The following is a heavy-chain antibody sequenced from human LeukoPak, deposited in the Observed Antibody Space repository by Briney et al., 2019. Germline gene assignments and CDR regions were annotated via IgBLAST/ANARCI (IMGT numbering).Heavy chain of an antibody. D-gene: IGHD2-21*02. J-gene: IGHJ2*01. CDR3: AKDGGDSGIRYFDL. CDR2: TSGSGDRT. V-gene: IGHV3-23*01. Sequence: PGGSLRLSCAAFGFTFRSYVMSWDRQAPGKGLEWVSATSGSGDRTYYADSVKGRVTISRDNSKNTVYLQMNSLRAEDTALYYCAKDGGDSGIRYFDLWGRGTLVTVSS. CDR1: GFTFRSYV.